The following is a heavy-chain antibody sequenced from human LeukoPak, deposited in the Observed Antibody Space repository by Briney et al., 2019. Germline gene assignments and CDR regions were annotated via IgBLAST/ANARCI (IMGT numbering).Heavy chain of an antibody. D-gene: IGHD3-16*01. Sequence: SETLPLTCAVYGGSFSGYYWSWIRQPPGKGLEWIGEINHSGSTNYNPSLKSRVTISVDTSKNQFSLKLSSVTAADTAVYYCARSGSGMGFTFGGVINYWGQGTLVTVSS. CDR1: GGSFSGYY. V-gene: IGHV4-34*01. CDR3: ARSGSGMGFTFGGVINY. J-gene: IGHJ4*02. CDR2: INHSGST.